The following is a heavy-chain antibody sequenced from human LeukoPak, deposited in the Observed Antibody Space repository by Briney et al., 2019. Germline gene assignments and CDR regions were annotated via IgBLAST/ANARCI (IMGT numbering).Heavy chain of an antibody. V-gene: IGHV3-74*01. D-gene: IGHD3-16*01. CDR1: GFAFSNYW. Sequence: GGPLRLSCAASGFAFSNYWLHWVRQAPGKGLEWVARISTHGSSTNYADSVKGRFTISRDNAKNTLYLQMTSLSAEDTAVYYALAGYYYYYMDVWGKGTTVTVSS. CDR3: LAGYYYYYMDV. CDR2: ISTHGSST. J-gene: IGHJ6*03.